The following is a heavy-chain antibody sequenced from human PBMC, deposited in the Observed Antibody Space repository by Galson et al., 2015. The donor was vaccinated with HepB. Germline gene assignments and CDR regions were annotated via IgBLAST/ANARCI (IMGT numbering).Heavy chain of an antibody. Sequence: SVKVSCKASGYTFTSYDINWVRQATGQGLEWMGWMNPNRGNTGYAQKFQGRVTMTRNTSISTAYMELSSLGSEDTAVYYCARAEYYDSSGYRFDPWGQGTLVTVSS. D-gene: IGHD3-22*01. CDR3: ARAEYYDSSGYRFDP. CDR2: MNPNRGNT. CDR1: GYTFTSYD. V-gene: IGHV1-8*01. J-gene: IGHJ5*02.